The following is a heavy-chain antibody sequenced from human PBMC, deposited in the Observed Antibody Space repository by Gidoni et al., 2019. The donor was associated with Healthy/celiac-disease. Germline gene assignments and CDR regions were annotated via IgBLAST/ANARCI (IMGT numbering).Heavy chain of an antibody. D-gene: IGHD3-16*01. CDR2: INHSGST. V-gene: IGHV4-34*01. CDR1: GGSSSGYY. CDR3: ASRGQGADFDY. Sequence: QVQLQQWGAGLLKPSETLSLTCAVYGGSSSGYYWSWIRQPPGKGLEGIGEINHSGSTNYNPSLKSRVTISVDTSKNQFSLKLSSVTAADTAVYYCASRGQGADFDYWGQGTLVTVSS. J-gene: IGHJ4*02.